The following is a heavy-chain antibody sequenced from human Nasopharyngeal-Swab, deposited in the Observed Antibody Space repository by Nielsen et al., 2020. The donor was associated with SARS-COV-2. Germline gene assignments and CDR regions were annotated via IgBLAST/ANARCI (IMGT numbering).Heavy chain of an antibody. CDR3: ARVLIGTPAYGPGTIDY. Sequence: WIRQPPGKGLEWIGEINHSGSTNYNPSLKSRVTISVDTSKNQFSLKLSSVTAADTAVYYCARVLIGTPAYGPGTIDYWGQGTLVTVSS. D-gene: IGHD3-10*01. V-gene: IGHV4-34*01. CDR2: INHSGST. J-gene: IGHJ4*02.